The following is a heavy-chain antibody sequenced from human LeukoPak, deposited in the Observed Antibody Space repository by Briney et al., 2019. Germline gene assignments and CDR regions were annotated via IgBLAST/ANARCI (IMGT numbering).Heavy chain of an antibody. CDR3: CREFPPEGFDY. Sequence: PGGSLRLSCAASGFTFSSYDMHWVRQVTGEGLEWVSSIGSRGDTYHSDSVRGRFTISRENAKNSLYLQMNSLRAEDTAVYYCCREFPPEGFDYWGQGTLVTVSA. V-gene: IGHV3-13*01. CDR1: GFTFSSYD. J-gene: IGHJ4*02. CDR2: IGSRGDT.